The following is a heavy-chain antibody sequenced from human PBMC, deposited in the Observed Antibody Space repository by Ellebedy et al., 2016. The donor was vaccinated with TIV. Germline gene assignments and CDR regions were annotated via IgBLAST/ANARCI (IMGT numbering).Heavy chain of an antibody. V-gene: IGHV3-48*02. Sequence: GESLKISCAASGFTFSSYSLNWVRQAPGKGLEWVSYISSSSSTMYYADSVKGRFTISRDNAKSSLFLQMNSPRDEDTAVYYCARVGVLERRGAFDIWGQGTMVTVSS. J-gene: IGHJ3*02. CDR3: ARVGVLERRGAFDI. CDR1: GFTFSSYS. CDR2: ISSSSSTM. D-gene: IGHD1-1*01.